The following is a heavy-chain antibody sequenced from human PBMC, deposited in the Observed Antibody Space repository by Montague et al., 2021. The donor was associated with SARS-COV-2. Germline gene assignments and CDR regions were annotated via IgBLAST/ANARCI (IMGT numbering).Heavy chain of an antibody. CDR3: ARDVRYYYDQ. V-gene: IGHV4-59*01. Sequence: SETLSLTCSVSGGSISSYHWFWIRQPPGKGLEWIGYVSYRGSTNXXHSLKSRVTISLDTSKNQFSLRVTSVTAADTAVYYCARDVRYYYDQWGQGILVTVSS. CDR1: GGSISSYH. D-gene: IGHD3-10*01. CDR2: VSYRGST. J-gene: IGHJ4*02.